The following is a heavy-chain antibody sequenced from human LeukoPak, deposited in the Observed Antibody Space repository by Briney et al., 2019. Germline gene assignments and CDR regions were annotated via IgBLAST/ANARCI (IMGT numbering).Heavy chain of an antibody. V-gene: IGHV4-59*01. CDR3: ARARYYGSGTNLYYYYGMDV. J-gene: IGHJ6*02. D-gene: IGHD3-10*01. CDR2: IYFSGST. CDR1: GGSISSYY. Sequence: SETLSLTCTVSGGSISSYYWSWIRQPPGKGLEWIGYIYFSGSTNYNPSLKSRVTISVDTSKNQFSLKLSSVTAADTAVYYCARARYYGSGTNLYYYYGMDVWGQGTTVTVSS.